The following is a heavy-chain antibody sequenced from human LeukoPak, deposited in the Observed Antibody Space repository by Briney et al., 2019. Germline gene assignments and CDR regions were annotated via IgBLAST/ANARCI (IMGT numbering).Heavy chain of an antibody. CDR1: GFTFSSYG. CDR3: AKVKDPYSGSYKETDP. CDR2: IRYDGSNK. D-gene: IGHD1-26*01. Sequence: GGSLRLSCAASGFTFSSYGMHWVRQAPGKGLEWVAFIRYDGSNKYYADSVKGRFTISRDNSKNTLYLQMNSLRAEDTAVYYCAKVKDPYSGSYKETDPWGQGTLVTVSS. J-gene: IGHJ5*02. V-gene: IGHV3-30*02.